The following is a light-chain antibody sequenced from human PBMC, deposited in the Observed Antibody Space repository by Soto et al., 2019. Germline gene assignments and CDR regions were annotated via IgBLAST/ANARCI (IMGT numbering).Light chain of an antibody. CDR2: DVS. V-gene: IGLV2-8*01. J-gene: IGLJ1*01. CDR3: SSYAGTYIV. Sequence: QSALTQPRSASGSPGQAVAISSTGTSSDVGGYDYVSWYQQHPGKAPKLMIYDVSKRPSGVPDRFSGSKSGNTASLTVSGFQAKDEADYYCSSYAGTYIVFGTGTKLTVL. CDR1: SSDVGGYDY.